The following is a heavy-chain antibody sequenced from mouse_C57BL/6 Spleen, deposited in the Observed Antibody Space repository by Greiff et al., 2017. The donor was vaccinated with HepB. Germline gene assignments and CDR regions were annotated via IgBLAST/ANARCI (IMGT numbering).Heavy chain of an antibody. D-gene: IGHD2-3*01. CDR2: IYPGDGDT. CDR1: GYAFSSSW. CDR3: ARRNDGYYELGYFDV. Sequence: VQLQQSGPELVKPGASVKISCKASGYAFSSSWMNWVKQRPGKGLEWIGRIYPGDGDTNYNGKFKGKATLTADKSSSTAYMQLSSLTSEDSAVYFCARRNDGYYELGYFDVWGTGTTVTVSS. J-gene: IGHJ1*03. V-gene: IGHV1-82*01.